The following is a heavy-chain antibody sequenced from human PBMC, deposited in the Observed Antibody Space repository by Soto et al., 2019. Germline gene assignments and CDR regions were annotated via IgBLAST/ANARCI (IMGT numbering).Heavy chain of an antibody. V-gene: IGHV1-69*13. CDR2: IIPIFGTA. Sequence: GASVKVSCKASGGTFSCYAISWVRQAPGQGLEWMGGIIPIFGTANYAQKFQGRVTITADESTSTAYMELSSLRSEDTAVYYCARYSDDSSGYYVPDYWGQGTLVTVS. D-gene: IGHD3-22*01. CDR3: ARYSDDSSGYYVPDY. CDR1: GGTFSCYA. J-gene: IGHJ4*02.